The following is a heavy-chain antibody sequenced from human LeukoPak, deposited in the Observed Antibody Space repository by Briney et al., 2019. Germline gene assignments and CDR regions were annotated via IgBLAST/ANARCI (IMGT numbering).Heavy chain of an antibody. CDR1: GFTFSSYE. CDR3: ARWYCSSTNCHYYYYGMDV. Sequence: GGSLTLSCAASGFTFSSYEMNWVRQAPGKGLEWVSFISNNGDTITNVDSVKGRFTISRDNAKNSLYLQLNSLRAEDTAVYYCARWYCSSTNCHYYYYGMDVWGQGTTVTVSS. V-gene: IGHV3-48*03. D-gene: IGHD2-2*01. CDR2: ISNNGDTI. J-gene: IGHJ6*02.